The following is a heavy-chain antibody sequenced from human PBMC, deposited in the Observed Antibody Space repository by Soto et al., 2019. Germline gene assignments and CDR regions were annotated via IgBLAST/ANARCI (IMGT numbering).Heavy chain of an antibody. CDR3: ARDRLVPYGYGMDV. V-gene: IGHV3-33*01. Sequence: QMQLVESGGGVVQPGRSLRLSCAASGFPFRSYGIHWVRQAPGKGLEWVALIWFDGSKKYYVDSVKGRFAVSRDNSKNTLYLQMSSLRVEDTAVYYCARDRLVPYGYGMDVWGQGTTVTVSS. CDR2: IWFDGSKK. J-gene: IGHJ6*02. D-gene: IGHD2-2*01. CDR1: GFPFRSYG.